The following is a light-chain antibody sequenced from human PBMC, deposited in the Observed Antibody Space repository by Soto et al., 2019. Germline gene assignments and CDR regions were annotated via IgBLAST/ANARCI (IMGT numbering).Light chain of an antibody. CDR1: QSVSNSY. V-gene: IGKV3-20*01. CDR2: GVS. J-gene: IGKJ2*01. CDR3: HQYGSSPYT. Sequence: EIVLTQYPGTLSLSPGERATLSCRASQSVSNSYLAWYQQKPGQAPRLLIYGVSSRATGIPDRFSGSGSGTDFTLTISRLEPEDFAVYYCHQYGSSPYTFGQGTKLEI.